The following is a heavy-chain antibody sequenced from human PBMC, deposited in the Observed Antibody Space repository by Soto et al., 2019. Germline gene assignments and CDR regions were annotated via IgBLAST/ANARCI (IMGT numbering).Heavy chain of an antibody. CDR3: AVPAAMDDAFDI. D-gene: IGHD2-2*01. CDR1: GGSISSGGSY. CDR2: IYYSGST. Sequence: SETLSLTCTVSGGSISSGGSYWSWIRQDPGKGLEWIGYIYYSGSTNYNPSLKSRVTISVDTSKYQFSLKLSSVTAADTAVYYCAVPAAMDDAFDIWGQGTMVTVSS. J-gene: IGHJ3*02. V-gene: IGHV4-61*08.